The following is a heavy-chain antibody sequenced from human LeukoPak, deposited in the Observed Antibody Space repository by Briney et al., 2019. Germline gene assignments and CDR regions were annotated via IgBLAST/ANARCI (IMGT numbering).Heavy chain of an antibody. Sequence: PSETLSLTCTVSGGSISSGSYYWSWIRQPAGKGLEWIGRIYTSGSTNYNPSLKSRVTISVDTSKNQFSLKLRSVTAADTAVYYCARSFGYYYDSSGQSFDYWGREPW. CDR1: GGSISSGSYY. J-gene: IGHJ4*02. V-gene: IGHV4-61*02. CDR2: IYTSGST. CDR3: ARSFGYYYDSSGQSFDY. D-gene: IGHD3-22*01.